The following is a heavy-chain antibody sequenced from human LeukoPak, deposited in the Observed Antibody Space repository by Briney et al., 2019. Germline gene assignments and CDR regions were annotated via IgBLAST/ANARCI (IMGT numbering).Heavy chain of an antibody. D-gene: IGHD3-10*01. V-gene: IGHV3-30*18. Sequence: PGGSLRLSCAASGFTFSNYGMHWVRQAPGKGLEWVAFTSYDGSNEYYADSVKGRFTISGVNSKDTLYLQMNSLRVEDTAVYFCAKGYGSGSYLIDYWGQGTLVTVSS. CDR2: TSYDGSNE. CDR3: AKGYGSGSYLIDY. J-gene: IGHJ4*02. CDR1: GFTFSNYG.